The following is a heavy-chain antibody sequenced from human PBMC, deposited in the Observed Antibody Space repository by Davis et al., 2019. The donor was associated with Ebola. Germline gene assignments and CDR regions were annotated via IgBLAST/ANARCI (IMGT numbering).Heavy chain of an antibody. D-gene: IGHD2-21*02. V-gene: IGHV3-23*01. J-gene: IGHJ4*02. Sequence: PGGSLRLSCAASGFTFNNYAMSWVRQAPGKGLEWVSVISGRGTTIYYADSVKGRFTISRDNSKNTLYLQMNSLRAEDTAVYYCAKESASCGGDCYSLSDYWGQETLVTVSS. CDR1: GFTFNNYA. CDR2: ISGRGTTI. CDR3: AKESASCGGDCYSLSDY.